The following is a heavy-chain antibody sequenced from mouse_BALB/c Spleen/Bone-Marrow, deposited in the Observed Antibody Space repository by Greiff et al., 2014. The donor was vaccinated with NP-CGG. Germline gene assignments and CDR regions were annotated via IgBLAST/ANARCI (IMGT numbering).Heavy chain of an antibody. Sequence: EVKLVESGGGLVQPGGSLRLSCATSGFTFTDYYMSWVRQTPGKALEWLGFIRSKANGYTTDYSVSVKGRFTISRDNSQSILYLQMNTLRAEDSATYYCARDENYDIYWYFDVWGAGTTVTVSS. CDR2: IRSKANGYTT. J-gene: IGHJ1*01. CDR3: ARDENYDIYWYFDV. CDR1: GFTFTDYY. D-gene: IGHD1-1*01. V-gene: IGHV7-3*02.